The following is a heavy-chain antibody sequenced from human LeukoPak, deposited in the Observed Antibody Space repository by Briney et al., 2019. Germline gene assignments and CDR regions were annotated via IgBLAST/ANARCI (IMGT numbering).Heavy chain of an antibody. Sequence: PSETLSLTCTVSGGSIGSYYWSWIRQPAGKGLEWIGRIYTSGSTNYNPSLKSRVTMSVDTSKNQFSLKLSSVTAADTAVYYCARGGVIAVAGTGWFDPWGQGTLVTVSS. V-gene: IGHV4-4*07. CDR1: GGSIGSYY. CDR2: IYTSGST. CDR3: ARGGVIAVAGTGWFDP. J-gene: IGHJ5*02. D-gene: IGHD6-19*01.